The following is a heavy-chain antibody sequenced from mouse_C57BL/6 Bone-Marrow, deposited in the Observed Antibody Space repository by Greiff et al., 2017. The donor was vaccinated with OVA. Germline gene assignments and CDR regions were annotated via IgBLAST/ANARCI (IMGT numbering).Heavy chain of an antibody. J-gene: IGHJ3*01. CDR2: IRSKSNNYAT. V-gene: IGHV10-1*01. Sequence: EVQLVESGGGLVQPKGSLQLSCAASGFSFNTYAMNWVRQAPGKGLERVARIRSKSNNYATYHADSVKVIFTISRVDSESMLYLQMNNLKTEDAAMYYCVGQTGSAWFADWGPGALVTVSA. CDR3: VGQTGSAWFAD. CDR1: GFSFNTYA. D-gene: IGHD4-1*01.